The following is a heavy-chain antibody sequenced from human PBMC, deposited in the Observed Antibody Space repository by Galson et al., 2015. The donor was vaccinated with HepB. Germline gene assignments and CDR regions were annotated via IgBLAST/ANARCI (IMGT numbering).Heavy chain of an antibody. V-gene: IGHV4-4*07. CDR3: ARSHDYGDYWAWFDP. J-gene: IGHJ5*02. CDR2: IYTSGST. CDR1: GGSISSYY. D-gene: IGHD4-17*01. Sequence: LSLTCTVSGGSISSYYWSWIRQPAGKGLEWIGRIYTSGSTNYNPSLKSRVTMSVDTSKNQFSLKLSSVTAADTAVYYCARSHDYGDYWAWFDPWGQGTLVTVSS.